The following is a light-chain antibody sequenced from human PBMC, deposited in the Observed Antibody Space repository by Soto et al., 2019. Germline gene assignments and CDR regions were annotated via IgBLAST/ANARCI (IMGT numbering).Light chain of an antibody. CDR1: QSFNSW. V-gene: IGKV1-5*01. CDR2: AAS. CDR3: QQYNSFSLT. J-gene: IGKJ1*01. Sequence: DIQMTQSPPTLSAAVGDRVTITCRASQSFNSWVAWYQQKPGKAPKLLIYAASSLETGVPSRFSGSGSGTEFTLTISSPQPDDFATYYCQQYNSFSLTFGQGTKVDIK.